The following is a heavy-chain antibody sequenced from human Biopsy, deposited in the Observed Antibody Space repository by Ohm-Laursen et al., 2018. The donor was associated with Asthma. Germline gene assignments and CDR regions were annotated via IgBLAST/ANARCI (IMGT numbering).Heavy chain of an antibody. Sequence: ASVKVSCKTSGYTFNSAGITWVRQAPGQGLEWMGRISVYNGNTKVAQKLQDRVAMITDTSTSTAYMELRSLRSDDTAVYFCARAVDYSHYYGIDVWGQGTTVTVS. V-gene: IGHV1-18*01. CDR3: ARAVDYSHYYGIDV. J-gene: IGHJ6*02. D-gene: IGHD3-10*01. CDR1: GYTFNSAG. CDR2: ISVYNGNT.